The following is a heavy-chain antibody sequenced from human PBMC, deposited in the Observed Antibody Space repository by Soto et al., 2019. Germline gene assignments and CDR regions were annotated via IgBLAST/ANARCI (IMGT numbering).Heavy chain of an antibody. CDR1: GYTFTGYY. J-gene: IGHJ6*03. D-gene: IGHD3-10*01. CDR2: INPNSGGT. V-gene: IGHV1-2*04. CDR3: ARGGKRGVSYYYYMDV. Sequence: ASVKVSCKASGYTFTGYYMHWVRQAPGQGLEWMGWINPNSGGTNYAQKFQGWVTMTRDTSISTAYMELSRLRSDDTAVYYCARGGKRGVSYYYYMDVWGKGTTVTVSS.